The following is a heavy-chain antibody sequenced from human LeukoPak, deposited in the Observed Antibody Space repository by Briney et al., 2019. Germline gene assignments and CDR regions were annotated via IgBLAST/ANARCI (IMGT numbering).Heavy chain of an antibody. CDR1: GFTFSNAW. Sequence: GGSLRLSCTASGFTFSNAWMNWVRQAPGKGLEWVGRIRPKFEGGTADYAAPVKERFIISRDDSKNTLYLQMNSLKIEDTAMYYCTYYSSGWSLGQGTLVTVSS. CDR3: TYYSSGWS. CDR2: IRPKFEGGTA. D-gene: IGHD6-19*01. V-gene: IGHV3-15*01. J-gene: IGHJ5*02.